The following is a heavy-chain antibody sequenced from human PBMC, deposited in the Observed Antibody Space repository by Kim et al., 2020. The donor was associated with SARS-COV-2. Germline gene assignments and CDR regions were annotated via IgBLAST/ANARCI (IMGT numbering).Heavy chain of an antibody. CDR3: ARDRLRFSRGWFDP. CDR1: GYTFTGYY. V-gene: IGHV1-2*02. J-gene: IGHJ5*02. CDR2: INPNSGGT. D-gene: IGHD3-3*01. Sequence: ASVKVSCKASGYTFTGYYMHWVRQAPGQGLEWMGWINPNSGGTNYAQKFQGRVTMTRDTSISTAYMELSRLRSDDTAVYYCARDRLRFSRGWFDPWGQGTLVTVSS.